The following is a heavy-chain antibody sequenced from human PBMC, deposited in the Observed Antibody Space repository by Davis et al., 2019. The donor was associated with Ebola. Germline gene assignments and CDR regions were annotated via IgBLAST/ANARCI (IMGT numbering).Heavy chain of an antibody. V-gene: IGHV5-51*01. J-gene: IGHJ2*01. D-gene: IGHD3-22*01. CDR1: GYSFTSYW. CDR3: ARHTVEYYYDSSGYYGAYWYFDL. CDR2: IYPGDSDT. Sequence: GESLKISCKGSGYSFTSYWIGWVRQMPGKGLEWMGIIYPGDSDTRYSPSFQGQVTISADKSISTTYLQWSSLKASDTAMYYCARHTVEYYYDSSGYYGAYWYFDLWGRGTLVTVSS.